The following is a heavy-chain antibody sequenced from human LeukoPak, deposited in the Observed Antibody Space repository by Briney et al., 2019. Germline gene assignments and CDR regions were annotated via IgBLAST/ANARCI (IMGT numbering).Heavy chain of an antibody. V-gene: IGHV4-59*12. CDR1: GGSIRSKDY. J-gene: IGHJ6*02. D-gene: IGHD3-9*01. CDR2: IYNSAIT. Sequence: AETLSLTCSVSGGSIRSKDYWSWIRQSPGKGLEWIGYIYNSAITNYNPNLKSRVTISPDTSKNQFSLELSSVTAADTATYYCVRDRVTGRYFGMDVWGQGTTIIVSS. CDR3: VRDRVTGRYFGMDV.